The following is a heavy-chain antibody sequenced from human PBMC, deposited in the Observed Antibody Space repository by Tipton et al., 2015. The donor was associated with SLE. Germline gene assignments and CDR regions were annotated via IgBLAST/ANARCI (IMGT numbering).Heavy chain of an antibody. CDR1: GFNFYNYA. CDR3: ARDLYSNYDFFDY. J-gene: IGHJ4*02. D-gene: IGHD4-11*01. V-gene: IGHV3-21*03. CDR2: VSSSGDKT. Sequence: SLRLSCAASGFNFYNYAMNWVRQAPGKGLEWVSAVSSSGDKTYYADSVKGRFTISRDNAKNSLYLQMNSLRAEDTAVYYCARDLYSNYDFFDYWGQGTLVTVSS.